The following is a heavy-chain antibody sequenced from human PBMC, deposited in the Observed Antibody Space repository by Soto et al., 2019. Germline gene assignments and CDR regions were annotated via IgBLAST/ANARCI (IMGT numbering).Heavy chain of an antibody. Sequence: PSETLSVTCTVSGGSISSGGYYWSWIRQHPGKGLEWIGYIYYSGSTYYNPSLKSRVTISVDTSKNQFPLKLSSVTAADTAVYYCARGAPIGITFGGVIVVDAFDIWGQGTMVTVSS. CDR1: GGSISSGGYY. D-gene: IGHD3-16*02. CDR3: ARGAPIGITFGGVIVVDAFDI. J-gene: IGHJ3*02. CDR2: IYYSGST. V-gene: IGHV4-31*03.